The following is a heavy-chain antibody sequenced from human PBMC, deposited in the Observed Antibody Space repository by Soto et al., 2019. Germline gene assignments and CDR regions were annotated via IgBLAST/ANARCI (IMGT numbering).Heavy chain of an antibody. D-gene: IGHD5-18*01. J-gene: IGHJ6*02. Sequence: SETLSLTCAVYGGCFSGYYWSWIRQPPGKGLEWIGEINHSGSTNYNPSLKSRVTISVDTSKNQFSLKLSSVTAADTAVYYCARFTAMASYYYYYYGMDVWGQGTTVT. V-gene: IGHV4-34*01. CDR1: GGCFSGYY. CDR3: ARFTAMASYYYYYYGMDV. CDR2: INHSGST.